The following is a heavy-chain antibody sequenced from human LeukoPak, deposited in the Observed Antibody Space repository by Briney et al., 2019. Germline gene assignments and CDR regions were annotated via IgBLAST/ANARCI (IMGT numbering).Heavy chain of an antibody. D-gene: IGHD3-22*01. CDR2: IYPGESDT. CDR3: ARAERLVPNYYDSSGYYYALAY. J-gene: IGHJ4*02. CDR1: GFSFSRYW. V-gene: IGHV5-51*01. Sequence: GESLKISCQGFGFSFSRYWIGWVRQMPGKGLEWMAIIYPGESDTTYSPSFQGQVTISADKSINTAYLQWSSLKASDTAMYYCARAERLVPNYYDSSGYYYALAYWGQGTLVTVSS.